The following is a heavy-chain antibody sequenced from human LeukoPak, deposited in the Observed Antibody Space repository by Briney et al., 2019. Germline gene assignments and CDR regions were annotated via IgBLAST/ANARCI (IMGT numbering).Heavy chain of an antibody. Sequence: GASVKVSCKTSGYTFTGYYIRWVRQAPGQGLEWMGWINANSGDTKYAPKFQGRVTMTRDTSISTAYMELSRLGSDDTAVCYCARENSDWAFDYWGQETLVSVSS. CDR2: INANSGDT. CDR3: ARENSDWAFDY. J-gene: IGHJ4*02. D-gene: IGHD6-19*01. V-gene: IGHV1-2*02. CDR1: GYTFTGYY.